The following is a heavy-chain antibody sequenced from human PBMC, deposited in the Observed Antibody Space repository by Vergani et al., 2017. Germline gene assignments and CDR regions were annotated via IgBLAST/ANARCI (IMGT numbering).Heavy chain of an antibody. Sequence: EVQLLESGGGLVQPGGSLRLSCAASGFTFSSYAMSWVRQAPGKGLEWVSAISGRGGSTYYADSVKGRFTISRDNSKNPLYLQMNSLRAEDTAVYYCAKDLLSRRVAATLYYYYGMDVWGQGTTVTVSS. CDR1: GFTFSSYA. D-gene: IGHD2-15*01. CDR3: AKDLLSRRVAATLYYYYGMDV. CDR2: ISGRGGST. V-gene: IGHV3-23*01. J-gene: IGHJ6*02.